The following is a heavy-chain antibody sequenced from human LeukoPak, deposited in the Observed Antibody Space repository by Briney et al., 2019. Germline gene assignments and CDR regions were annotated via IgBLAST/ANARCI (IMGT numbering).Heavy chain of an antibody. CDR3: AREGFYFFDF. V-gene: IGHV3-21*01. CDR2: ISSGSSYI. Sequence: GGSLRLSCAASGFTLSRYSMNWVRQAPGKGLEWVSSISSGSSYIYYAGSVKGRFTISRDNAKDSVYLQMNSLRAEDSAIYYCAREGFYFFDFWGQGTLVTVSS. J-gene: IGHJ4*01. CDR1: GFTLSRYS.